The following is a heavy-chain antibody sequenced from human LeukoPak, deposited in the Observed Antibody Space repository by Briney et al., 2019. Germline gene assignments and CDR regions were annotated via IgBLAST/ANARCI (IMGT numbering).Heavy chain of an antibody. J-gene: IGHJ1*01. CDR3: ASLFSGSYTEYFQH. CDR1: GFTFTTYW. Sequence: PGGSLRLSCAASGFTFTTYWMSWVRQAPGKGLEWVANIKYDGSEKYYVDSVKGRFTISRDNAKNSLYLQMSSLRAEDTAVYYCASLFSGSYTEYFQHWGQGTLVTVSS. CDR2: IKYDGSEK. V-gene: IGHV3-7*01. D-gene: IGHD3-3*01.